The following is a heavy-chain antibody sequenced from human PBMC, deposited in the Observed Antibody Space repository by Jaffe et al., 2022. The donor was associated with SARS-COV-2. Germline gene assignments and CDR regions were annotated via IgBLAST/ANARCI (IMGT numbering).Heavy chain of an antibody. CDR2: INHSGST. J-gene: IGHJ6*03. D-gene: IGHD1-26*01. V-gene: IGHV4-34*01. Sequence: QVQLQQWGAGLLKPSETLSLTCAVYGGSFSGYYWSWIRQPPGKGLEWIGEINHSGSTNYNPSLKSRVTISVDTSKNQFSLKLSSVTAADTAVYYCAREGGDGHIYYYYYMDVWGKGTTVTVSS. CDR1: GGSFSGYY. CDR3: AREGGDGHIYYYYYMDV.